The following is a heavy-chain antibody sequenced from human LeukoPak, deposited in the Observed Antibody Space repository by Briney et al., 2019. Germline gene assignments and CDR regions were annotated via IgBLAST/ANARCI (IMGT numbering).Heavy chain of an antibody. Sequence: SVKVSCKASGGTFSSYAISWVRQAPGQGLEWMGRIIPILGIANYAQKFQGRVTITADKSTSTAYMELSSLRSEDTAVYYCASARVQLNRSGYYYGMDVWGQGTTVTVSS. J-gene: IGHJ6*02. CDR1: GGTFSSYA. V-gene: IGHV1-69*04. CDR2: IIPILGIA. D-gene: IGHD5-18*01. CDR3: ASARVQLNRSGYYYGMDV.